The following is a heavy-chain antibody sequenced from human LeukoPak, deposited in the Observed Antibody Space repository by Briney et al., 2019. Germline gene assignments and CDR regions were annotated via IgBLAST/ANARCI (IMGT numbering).Heavy chain of an antibody. Sequence: GGTLRLSCAASGFTFSSYGMSWVRQAPGKGLEWVANIKQDGSEKYYVDSVKGRFTISRDNAKNSLYLQMNSLRAEDTAVYYCAREWGQWLVNVWGKGTTVTISS. D-gene: IGHD6-19*01. CDR1: GFTFSSYG. V-gene: IGHV3-7*01. J-gene: IGHJ6*04. CDR3: AREWGQWLVNV. CDR2: IKQDGSEK.